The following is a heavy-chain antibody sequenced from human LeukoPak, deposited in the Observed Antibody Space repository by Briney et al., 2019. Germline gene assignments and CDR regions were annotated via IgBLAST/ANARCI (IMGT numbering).Heavy chain of an antibody. Sequence: SGPTLVKPTQTLTLTCNFSGFSLNIHGTGVGWIRQPPGKALEWLGIIYWNDDERYDPSLKSRVSITKDTSKNQVVLTMTNMDPVDTGTYYCAHMRDHPAYPDYWGQGTLVTVSS. CDR3: AHMRDHPAYPDY. J-gene: IGHJ4*02. CDR2: IYWNDDE. V-gene: IGHV2-5*01. D-gene: IGHD3-16*01. CDR1: GFSLNIHGTG.